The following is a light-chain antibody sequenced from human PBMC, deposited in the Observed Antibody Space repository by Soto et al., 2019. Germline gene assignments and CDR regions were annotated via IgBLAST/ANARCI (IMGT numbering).Light chain of an antibody. CDR2: EVT. Sequence: QSALTQPASVSGSPGQSITISCTGTSSDIGGYNYVSWFQQYPGKAPKVMIYEVTNRPSGVSNRFSGSKSGNTASLTISGLQAEDEADYYCSSYTSTSTLIFGGGTKLTVL. CDR1: SSDIGGYNY. J-gene: IGLJ2*01. CDR3: SSYTSTSTLI. V-gene: IGLV2-14*01.